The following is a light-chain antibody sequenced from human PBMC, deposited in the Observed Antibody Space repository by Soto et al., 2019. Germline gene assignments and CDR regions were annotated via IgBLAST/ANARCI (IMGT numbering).Light chain of an antibody. CDR2: EVS. J-gene: IGLJ1*01. CDR1: SSDVGGYNY. CDR3: SSYAGSNNFV. V-gene: IGLV2-8*01. Sequence: QSVLTQPPSASGSPGQSVTISCTGTSSDVGGYNYVSWYQQHPGKAPKLMIYEVSKRPSGVPDRFSVSKSGNTASLTVSGLQAEDEADYYCSSYAGSNNFVFGTGTKV.